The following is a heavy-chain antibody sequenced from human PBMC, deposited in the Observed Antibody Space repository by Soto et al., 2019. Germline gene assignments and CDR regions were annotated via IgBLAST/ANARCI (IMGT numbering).Heavy chain of an antibody. J-gene: IGHJ4*02. CDR1: GYTFTSYY. Sequence: ASVKVSCKASGYTFTSYYMHWVRQAPGQGLEWMGIINPSGGSTSYAQKFQGRVTMTRDTSTSTVYMELSSLRSEDTAVYYFAWGGIVVVPAAMPRPLPIDYWGQGTLVTVSS. CDR3: AWGGIVVVPAAMPRPLPIDY. D-gene: IGHD2-2*01. V-gene: IGHV1-46*01. CDR2: INPSGGST.